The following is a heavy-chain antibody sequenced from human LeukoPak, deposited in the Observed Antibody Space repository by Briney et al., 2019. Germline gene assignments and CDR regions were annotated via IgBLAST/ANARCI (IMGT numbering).Heavy chain of an antibody. CDR1: GYSISSGYY. D-gene: IGHD2-2*01. CDR2: IYHSGST. V-gene: IGHV4-38-2*01. CDR3: ARAVGYCSSTSCYVGAFDI. Sequence: SETLSLTCAVSGYSISSGYYWGWIRQPPGKGLEWIGSIYHSGSTYYNPSLKSRVTISVDTFKNQFSLKLSSVTAADTAVYYCARAVGYCSSTSCYVGAFDIWGQGTMVTVSS. J-gene: IGHJ3*02.